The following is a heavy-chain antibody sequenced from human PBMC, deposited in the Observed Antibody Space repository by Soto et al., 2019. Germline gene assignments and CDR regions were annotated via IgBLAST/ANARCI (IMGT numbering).Heavy chain of an antibody. J-gene: IGHJ6*02. CDR2: ISAYNGNT. CDR3: ARDVPRYCSSTSCYGGIRGYGMDV. D-gene: IGHD2-2*01. CDR1: GYTFTSYA. Sequence: ASVKVSCKASGYTFTSYAMHWVRQAPGQRLEWMGWISAYNGNTNYAQKLQGRVTMTTDTSTSTAHMELRSLRSDDTAVYYCARDVPRYCSSTSCYGGIRGYGMDVWGQGTTVTVSS. V-gene: IGHV1-18*01.